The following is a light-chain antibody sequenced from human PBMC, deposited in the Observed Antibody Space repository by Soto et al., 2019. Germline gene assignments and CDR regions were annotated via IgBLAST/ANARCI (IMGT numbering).Light chain of an antibody. J-gene: IGLJ2*01. V-gene: IGLV1-47*01. CDR3: TVWDDSLRGRL. Sequence: QSALTQPPSASGTPGQRVTISCSGSSSNIESNFVYWYQQFPGTAPRLLIYRNNQRPSGVPDRFSGSKSGTSASLAISALRSEDEADYYCTVWDDSLRGRLFGGGTTVTVL. CDR2: RNN. CDR1: SSNIESNF.